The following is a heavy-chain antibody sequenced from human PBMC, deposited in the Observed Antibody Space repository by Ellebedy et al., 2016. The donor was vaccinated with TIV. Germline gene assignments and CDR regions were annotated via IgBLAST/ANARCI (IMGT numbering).Heavy chain of an antibody. CDR2: IYYSGSA. CDR3: ARDPALPRGRFDT. J-gene: IGHJ5*02. V-gene: IGHV4-34*11. Sequence: MPSETLSLTCAVYGGSFSGYFWSWIRQPPGKGLEWIGSIYYSGSAYYNPSLKSRVTVSVDTSKNQFSLNLTSVTAADTAVYYCARDPALPRGRFDTWGQGTLVTVSS. CDR1: GGSFSGYF.